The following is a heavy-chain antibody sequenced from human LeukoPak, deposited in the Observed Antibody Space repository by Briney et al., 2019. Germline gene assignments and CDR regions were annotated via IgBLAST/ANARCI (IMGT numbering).Heavy chain of an antibody. CDR2: ISSDGRDK. J-gene: IGHJ4*02. CDR1: EFSFSTYA. V-gene: IGHV3-30*18. CDR3: AKDLRRIAAYYFDY. D-gene: IGHD6-25*01. Sequence: GGSLRLSCAASEFSFSTYAMHWVRQAPGKGLEWVAVISSDGRDKHHADSVQGRFTISRDFSKNTLYLQIDSLRAEDTAVYYCAKDLRRIAAYYFDYWGQGALVTVSS.